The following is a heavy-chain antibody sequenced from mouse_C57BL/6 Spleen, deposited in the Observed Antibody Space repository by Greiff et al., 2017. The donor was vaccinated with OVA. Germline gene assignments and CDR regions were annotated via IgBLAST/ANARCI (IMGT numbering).Heavy chain of an antibody. CDR1: GYTFTSYW. V-gene: IGHV1-64*01. D-gene: IGHD1-1*01. CDR2: IHPNSGST. Sequence: QVQLKQPGAELVKPGASVKLSCKASGYTFTSYWMHWVKQRPGQGLEWIGMIHPNSGSTNYNEKFKSKATLTVDKSSSTAYMQLCSLTSEYSAVYNCAREGPYGSSVFDYWGQGTTLTVSS. CDR3: AREGPYGSSVFDY. J-gene: IGHJ2*01.